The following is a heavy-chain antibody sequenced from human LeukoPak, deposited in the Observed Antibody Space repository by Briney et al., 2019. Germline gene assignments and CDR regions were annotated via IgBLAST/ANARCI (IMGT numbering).Heavy chain of an antibody. Sequence: GGSLRLSCAASGFTFSRYWMSWVRQVPRKGLEWVANIKQDGSEKYYVDSVKGRFTISRDNAKNSLYLQMNSLRAEDTAVYYCARDEGDYDTSGSLFAFGGQGTLVTVSS. J-gene: IGHJ4*02. CDR3: ARDEGDYDTSGSLFAF. CDR1: GFTFSRYW. V-gene: IGHV3-7*03. CDR2: IKQDGSEK. D-gene: IGHD3-22*01.